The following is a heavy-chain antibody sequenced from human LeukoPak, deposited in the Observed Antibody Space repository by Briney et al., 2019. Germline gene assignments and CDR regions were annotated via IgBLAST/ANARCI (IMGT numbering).Heavy chain of an antibody. CDR2: INHGGHT. J-gene: IGHJ4*02. D-gene: IGHD1-26*01. Sequence: SETLSLTCDVYGGSLSGYYWSWIRQPPGKRLEWIGEINHGGHTNYNPSLRSRLTMSLDESKNQVSLNLTSVTAADTAVYYCSRESGPFSPFGFWGQGTLVSVHS. V-gene: IGHV4-34*01. CDR1: GGSLSGYY. CDR3: SRESGPFSPFGF.